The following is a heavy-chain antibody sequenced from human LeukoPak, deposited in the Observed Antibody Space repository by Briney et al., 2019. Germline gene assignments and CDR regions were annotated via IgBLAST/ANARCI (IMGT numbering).Heavy chain of an antibody. CDR3: AKGNWGSYYFDY. J-gene: IGHJ4*02. D-gene: IGHD7-27*01. CDR2: IRYDGSNK. V-gene: IGHV3-30*02. CDR1: GFTFSSYS. Sequence: PGGSLRLSCAASGFTFSSYSMNWVRQAPGKGLEWVAFIRYDGSNKYYADSVKGRFTISRDNSKNTLYLQMNSLRAEDTAVYYCAKGNWGSYYFDYWGQGTLVTVSS.